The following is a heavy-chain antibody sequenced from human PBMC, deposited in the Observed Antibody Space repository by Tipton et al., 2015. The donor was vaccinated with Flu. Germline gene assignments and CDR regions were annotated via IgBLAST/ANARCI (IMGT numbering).Heavy chain of an antibody. CDR2: IYYSGST. V-gene: IGHV4-39*07. CDR3: AREPLAVADY. CDR1: GGSISSSSYY. D-gene: IGHD6-19*01. Sequence: TLSLTCTVSGGSISSSSYYWSWIRQPPGKGLEWIGSIYYSGSTYYNPSLKSRVTISVDTSKNQFSLKLSSVTAADTAVYYCAREPLAVADYWGQGTLVTVSS. J-gene: IGHJ4*02.